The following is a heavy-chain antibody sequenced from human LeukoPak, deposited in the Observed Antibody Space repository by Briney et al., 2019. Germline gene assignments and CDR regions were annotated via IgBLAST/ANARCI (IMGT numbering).Heavy chain of an antibody. Sequence: GGSLRLSCVASGFNFSSYGMSWVRQAPGKGLEWVSGISASGGSTYYPDSVKGRFTISRDNSKTTLYLQMNSLRAEDTAVYYCAKDSGSGSPSRFAYWGQGTLVTVSS. J-gene: IGHJ4*02. CDR3: AKDSGSGSPSRFAY. CDR1: GFNFSSYG. V-gene: IGHV3-23*01. D-gene: IGHD3-10*01. CDR2: ISASGGST.